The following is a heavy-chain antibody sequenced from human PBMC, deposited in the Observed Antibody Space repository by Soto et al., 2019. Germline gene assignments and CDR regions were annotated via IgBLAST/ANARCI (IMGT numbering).Heavy chain of an antibody. D-gene: IGHD3-3*01. Sequence: QVQLVQSGAEVNKPGSSVKVSCKASGGTFSIYAISWARQAPGQGLEWMGGVTPIFGTAHHAQKFQGRVTITADESTSTAYMGLSSLRSEDTAVHYCAGVSFRGIAIFGPVDYWGQGTLVTVSS. V-gene: IGHV1-69*01. CDR3: AGVSFRGIAIFGPVDY. J-gene: IGHJ4*02. CDR1: GGTFSIYA. CDR2: VTPIFGTA.